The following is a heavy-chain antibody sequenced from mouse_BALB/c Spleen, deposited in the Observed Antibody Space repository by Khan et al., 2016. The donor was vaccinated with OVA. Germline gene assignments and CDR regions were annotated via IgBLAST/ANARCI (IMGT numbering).Heavy chain of an antibody. V-gene: IGHV1-7*01. CDR2: INPTSGYT. CDR1: GYTFSSYW. J-gene: IGHJ2*01. Sequence: QVQLQQSGAEQAKPGASVKMPCKTSGYTFSSYWMHWVKQRPGQGLEWIGYINPTSGYTEYNEKFKDKATLSADKSSSTAYMQLTSLTSEDSAVYYCARDRIDYWGQGTTLTVSS. CDR3: ARDRIDY.